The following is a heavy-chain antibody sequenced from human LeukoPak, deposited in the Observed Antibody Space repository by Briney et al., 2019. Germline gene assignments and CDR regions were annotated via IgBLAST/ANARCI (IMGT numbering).Heavy chain of an antibody. J-gene: IGHJ6*02. CDR1: GFSFVSHW. V-gene: IGHV3-7*01. CDR3: ARDAASSGMDV. CDR2: MGQDGSEK. Sequence: GGSLRLSCVASGFSFVSHWMSWVRQAPGKRLEWVATMGQDGSEKYYVDSVKGRVTVSRDNAKNSLYLQMNSLRDEDTAVCYCARDAASSGMDVWGQGTTVTVSS. D-gene: IGHD1-26*01.